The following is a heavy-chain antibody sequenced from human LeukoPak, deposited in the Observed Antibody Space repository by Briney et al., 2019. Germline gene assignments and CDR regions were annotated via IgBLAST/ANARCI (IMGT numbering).Heavy chain of an antibody. J-gene: IGHJ4*02. CDR3: ARGFCSSGSCYPGGY. V-gene: IGHV1-18*04. D-gene: IGHD2-15*01. CDR2: VSADSGNT. Sequence: ASVKVSCMASGYTFTGYYIHWVRQPPGQELEGMGWVSADSGNTNYAQTLQGRVTMTTDTSPRTAYLELRSLRSDERAVHYCARGFCSSGSCYPGGYWGQGTLVTVSS. CDR1: GYTFTGYY.